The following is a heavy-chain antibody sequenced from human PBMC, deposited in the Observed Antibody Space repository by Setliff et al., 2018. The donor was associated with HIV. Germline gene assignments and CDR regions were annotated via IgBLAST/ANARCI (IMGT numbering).Heavy chain of an antibody. CDR1: GYSMSSGYY. J-gene: IGHJ4*02. Sequence: PSETLSLTCGVSGYSMSSGYYWGWIRQPPGKGLEWIGEINHSGSTNYNPSLKSRVSISVDTSKKQFSLKLSSVTAADTAVYYCARRAGSDYFTRFDYWGQGTLVTVSS. CDR2: INHSGST. CDR3: ARRAGSDYFTRFDY. V-gene: IGHV4-38-2*01. D-gene: IGHD3-10*01.